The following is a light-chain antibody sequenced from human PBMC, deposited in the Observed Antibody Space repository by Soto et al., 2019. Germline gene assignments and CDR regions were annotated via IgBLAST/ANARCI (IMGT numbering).Light chain of an antibody. CDR1: SSDVGGYNY. V-gene: IGLV2-8*01. CDR2: EVT. CDR3: SSYAASNNFYFV. J-gene: IGLJ3*02. Sequence: QSVLTQPPSASGSPGQSVTISCTGTSSDVGGYNYVSWYQQYPGRAPKLMIYEVTKRPSGDPDRFSGSKSGNTASLTVSGLQAEEEADYYCSSYAASNNFYFVFGGGTKVTVL.